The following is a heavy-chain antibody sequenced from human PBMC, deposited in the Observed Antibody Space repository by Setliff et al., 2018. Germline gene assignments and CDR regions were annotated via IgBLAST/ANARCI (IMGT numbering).Heavy chain of an antibody. J-gene: IGHJ1*01. CDR1: GFTSTNYA. CDR3: ASAHYHSGYIEYFQY. CDR2: IHAGNGDT. Sequence: GASVKVSCKASGFTSTNYAIHWVRQAPGQRPECMGWIHAGNGDTKYSQKFQGRVTITRDTSASTVYMELSSLRSEDTAVYYCASAHYHSGYIEYFQYWGQGTLVTVSS. V-gene: IGHV1-3*01. D-gene: IGHD5-12*01.